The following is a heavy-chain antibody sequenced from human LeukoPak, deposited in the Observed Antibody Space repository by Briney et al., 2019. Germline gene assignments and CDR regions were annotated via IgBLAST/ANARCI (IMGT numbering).Heavy chain of an antibody. CDR3: ARDVASGNY. CDR1: GFTFSIHG. Sequence: PGGSLRLSCVGSGFTFSIHGMNWVRQATGKGLEWVSAIGTAGDTYYPGSVKGRFTISRENAKNSLYLQMNSLRAGDTAVYYCARDVASGNYWGQGTLVTVSS. J-gene: IGHJ4*02. D-gene: IGHD2-15*01. CDR2: IGTAGDT. V-gene: IGHV3-13*01.